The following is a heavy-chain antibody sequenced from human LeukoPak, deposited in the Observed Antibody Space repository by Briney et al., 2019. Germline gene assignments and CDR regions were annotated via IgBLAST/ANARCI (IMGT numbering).Heavy chain of an antibody. D-gene: IGHD6-19*01. CDR3: ARDSETVTSTSSWFDP. Sequence: GSLRLSCAASGFTFSSYEMNWVRQAPGKGLEWVSYISSSGSTIYYADSVKGRFTISRDNAKNSLYLQMNSLRAEDTAVYYCARDSETVTSTSSWFDPWGQGTLVTVSS. J-gene: IGHJ5*02. V-gene: IGHV3-48*03. CDR1: GFTFSSYE. CDR2: ISSSGSTI.